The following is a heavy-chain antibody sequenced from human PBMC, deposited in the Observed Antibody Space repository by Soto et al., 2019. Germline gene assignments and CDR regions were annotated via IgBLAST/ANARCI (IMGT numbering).Heavy chain of an antibody. V-gene: IGHV1-18*01. CDR3: ARSSYSSSWYSAFDI. D-gene: IGHD6-13*01. CDR2: ISAYNGNT. J-gene: IGHJ3*02. CDR1: GYTFTSYG. Sequence: ASVKVSCKASGYTFTSYGISWVRQAPGQGLEWMGWISAYNGNTNYAQKLQGRVTMTRNTSISTAYMELSSLRSEDTAVYYCARSSYSSSWYSAFDIWGQGTMVTVAS.